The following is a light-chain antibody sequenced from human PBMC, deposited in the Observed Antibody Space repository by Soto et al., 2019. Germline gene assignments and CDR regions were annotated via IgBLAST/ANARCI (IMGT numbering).Light chain of an antibody. Sequence: EIVLTQSPGTLSLSPGERATLSCRASQSVTGSYLAWYQQKPGQAPKSLIYRASSRATGIPDRFSGSGSGTDFPLTISRLAPEDFAVYYCQQYGSSPLTFGGGTKVEIK. CDR2: RAS. CDR3: QQYGSSPLT. CDR1: QSVTGSY. J-gene: IGKJ4*01. V-gene: IGKV3-20*01.